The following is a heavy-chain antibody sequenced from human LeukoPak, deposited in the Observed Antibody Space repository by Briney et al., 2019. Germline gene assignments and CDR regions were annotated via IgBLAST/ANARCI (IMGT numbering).Heavy chain of an antibody. D-gene: IGHD6-13*01. CDR1: GYTFTGYY. J-gene: IGHJ4*02. V-gene: IGHV1-2*06. CDR3: ARRTIAAAGTGNY. CDR2: INPNSGGT. Sequence: GASVKVSCKASGYTFTGYYMHWVRQAPGQGLEWMGRINPNSGGTNYAQKFQGRVTMTRDTSISTAYMELSRLRSDDTAVYYCARRTIAAAGTGNYWDQGTLVTVSS.